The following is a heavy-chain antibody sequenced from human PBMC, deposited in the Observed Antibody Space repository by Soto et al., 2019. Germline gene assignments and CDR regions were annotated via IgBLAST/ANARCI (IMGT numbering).Heavy chain of an antibody. D-gene: IGHD3-22*01. J-gene: IGHJ5*02. CDR3: ARPIQYYFDTSAQSAWFDP. V-gene: IGHV1-69*12. CDR1: GGTFGSYA. CDR2: IIPIFRTP. Sequence: QVQLVQSGAEVKKPGSSVKVSCKTSGGTFGSYAISWVRQAPGQGLAWMGGIIPIFRTPNYAQKFQGRVTITADESTSTAYMELSSLRSEDTAVYYCARPIQYYFDTSAQSAWFDPWGQGTLVTVSS.